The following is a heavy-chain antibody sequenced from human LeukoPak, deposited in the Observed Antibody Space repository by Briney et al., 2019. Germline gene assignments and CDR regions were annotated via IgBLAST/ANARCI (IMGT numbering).Heavy chain of an antibody. Sequence: PGGSLRLSCAASGFTFNNYAMTWVRQAPGKGLEWVSAISGSGGSTYYADSVKGRFTISRDNSKNTLYLQMNSLRAEDTAVYYCAKQNQGASVAGNFDYWGQGTLVTVSS. CDR1: GFTFNNYA. V-gene: IGHV3-23*01. CDR3: AKQNQGASVAGNFDY. D-gene: IGHD6-19*01. CDR2: ISGSGGST. J-gene: IGHJ4*02.